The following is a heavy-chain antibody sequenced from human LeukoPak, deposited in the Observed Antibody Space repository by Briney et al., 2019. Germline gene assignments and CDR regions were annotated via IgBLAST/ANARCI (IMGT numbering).Heavy chain of an antibody. J-gene: IGHJ4*02. V-gene: IGHV1-2*02. CDR1: GYTFTGYY. D-gene: IGHD4-23*01. Sequence: GASVKVSFKASGYTFTGYYMHWVRQAPGQGLEWVGWINPNSGGTNYAQKFQGRVTMTRDTSISTAYMELSRLRSDDTAVYYCARDRTTVGFDYWGQGTLVTVSS. CDR2: INPNSGGT. CDR3: ARDRTTVGFDY.